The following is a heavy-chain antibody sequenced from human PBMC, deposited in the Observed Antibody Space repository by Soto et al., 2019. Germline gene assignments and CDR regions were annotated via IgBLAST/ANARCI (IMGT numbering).Heavy chain of an antibody. Sequence: GGSLRLSCAASGFTFSTYSMNWVRQAPGKGLEWVSSISSDISYIYYADSVKGRFTISRDNANNSLFLQMNSLRAEDTAIYYCARDLALAGNYWGQGALVTVSS. D-gene: IGHD6-19*01. CDR3: ARDLALAGNY. CDR1: GFTFSTYS. CDR2: ISSDISYI. V-gene: IGHV3-21*01. J-gene: IGHJ4*02.